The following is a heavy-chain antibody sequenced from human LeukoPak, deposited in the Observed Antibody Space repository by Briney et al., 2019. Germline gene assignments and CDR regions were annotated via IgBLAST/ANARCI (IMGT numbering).Heavy chain of an antibody. CDR1: GYTLTELS. CDR2: FDPEDGET. V-gene: IGHV1-24*01. J-gene: IGHJ4*02. Sequence: GASVKVSCKVSGYTLTELSMRWVRQAPGKGLEWMGGFDPEDGETNYAQKFQGRVTMTEDTSTDTAYMELSSLRSEDTAVYYCATGGIPINPFDYWGQGTLVTVSS. CDR3: ATGGIPINPFDY.